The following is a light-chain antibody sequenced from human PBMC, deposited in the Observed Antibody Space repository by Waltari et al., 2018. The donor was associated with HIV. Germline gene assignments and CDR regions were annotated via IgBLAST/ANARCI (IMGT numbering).Light chain of an antibody. CDR1: SSIFQTGL. J-gene: IGLJ2*01. Sequence: SVLTPPPPVSAAPGPKVPNSCAGISSIFQTGLLSLSQHLPGPAPRILIYDDYKRPSEIPDRFSAARSATSATLDISGLQTGDEADYYCGTWDDGLTDTWLFGGGTKLTVL. V-gene: IGLV1-51*01. CDR2: DDY. CDR3: GTWDDGLTDTWL.